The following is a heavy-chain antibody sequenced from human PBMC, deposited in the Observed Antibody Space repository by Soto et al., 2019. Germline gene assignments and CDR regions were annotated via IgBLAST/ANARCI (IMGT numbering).Heavy chain of an antibody. CDR3: ATMGTPATGLYFFDY. J-gene: IGHJ4*02. CDR2: ISYSGST. CDR1: GGSISSGNYY. V-gene: IGHV4-30-4*01. Sequence: QVQLQESGPGLVKPSQTLSLTCTVSGGSISSGNYYWSWIRQPPGKGLEWIGFISYSGSTYYSTSLKSRVTISVDTSKGPFSRNLSFLTAADTAVYYCATMGTPATGLYFFDYWGQGSLVTVSS. D-gene: IGHD2-15*01.